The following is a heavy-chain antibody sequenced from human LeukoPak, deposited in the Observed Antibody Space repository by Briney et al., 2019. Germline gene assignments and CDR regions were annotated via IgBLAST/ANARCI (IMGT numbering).Heavy chain of an antibody. D-gene: IGHD5-12*01. CDR2: ISNNGGST. V-gene: IGHV3-64D*06. Sequence: GGSLRLSCSASGFTFSIFAMHGVRQAPGKGLEHASTISNNGGSTYYADSVKGRFTISRDNSKDTLYLQMSSLRPDDTAVYYCVKGGYTSSPNWVDPWGQGTLVTVSS. J-gene: IGHJ5*02. CDR1: GFTFSIFA. CDR3: VKGGYTSSPNWVDP.